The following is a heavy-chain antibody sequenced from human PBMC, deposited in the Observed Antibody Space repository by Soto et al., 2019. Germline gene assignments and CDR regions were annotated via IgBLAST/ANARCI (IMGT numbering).Heavy chain of an antibody. D-gene: IGHD6-13*01. J-gene: IGHJ6*02. CDR3: ASIAAANYYYYGMYV. Sequence: ASVKVSCKASGYTFTSYYMHWVRQAPGQGLEWMGIINPSGGSTSYAQKFQGRVTMTRDTSTSTVYMELSSLRSEDTAVYYCASIAAANYYYYGMYVCGQGTTVTVSS. CDR2: INPSGGST. CDR1: GYTFTSYY. V-gene: IGHV1-46*01.